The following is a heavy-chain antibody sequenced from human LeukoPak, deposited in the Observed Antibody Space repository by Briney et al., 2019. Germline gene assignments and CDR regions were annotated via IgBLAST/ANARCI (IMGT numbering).Heavy chain of an antibody. CDR3: ARSLSYSSSWSSDY. CDR1: GYTFTGYY. D-gene: IGHD6-13*01. J-gene: IGHJ4*02. Sequence: ASVKVSCKASGYTFTGYYMHWVRQAPGQGLEWMGGINPNNGGTNYAQKFQGRVTMTRDTSISTAYMELSRLRSDDTAVYYCARSLSYSSSWSSDYWGQGTLVTVSS. V-gene: IGHV1-2*02. CDR2: INPNNGGT.